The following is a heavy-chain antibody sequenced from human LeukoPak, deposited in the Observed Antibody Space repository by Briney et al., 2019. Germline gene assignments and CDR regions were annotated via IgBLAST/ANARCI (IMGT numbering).Heavy chain of an antibody. CDR2: ISSSSSYI. Sequence: GGSLRLSCAASGFTFSSYSINWVLQAPGKGLEWVSSISSSSSYIYYADSVKGRFTISRDNAKNSLYLQMNSLRAEDTAVYYCARGWQGDYFDYWGQGTLVTVSS. V-gene: IGHV3-21*01. CDR3: ARGWQGDYFDY. J-gene: IGHJ4*02. D-gene: IGHD5-24*01. CDR1: GFTFSSYS.